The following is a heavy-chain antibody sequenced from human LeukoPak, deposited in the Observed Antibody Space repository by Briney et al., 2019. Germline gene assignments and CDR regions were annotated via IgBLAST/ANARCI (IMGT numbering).Heavy chain of an antibody. V-gene: IGHV1-8*01. D-gene: IGHD3-3*01. CDR3: ARGAYYDLWSGSTQHAFDI. CDR2: MNPGSGNT. J-gene: IGHJ3*02. Sequence: GASVKLSCKASGYTFTSYDINWVRQATGQGLEWMGWMNPGSGNTGYAQKFQGRVTMTRDTSIRTAYMEVSSLRSEDTAVYYCARGAYYDLWSGSTQHAFDIWGQGTMVTVSS. CDR1: GYTFTSYD.